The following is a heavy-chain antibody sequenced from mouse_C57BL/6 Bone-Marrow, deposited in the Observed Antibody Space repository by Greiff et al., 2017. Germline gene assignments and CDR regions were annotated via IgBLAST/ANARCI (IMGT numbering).Heavy chain of an antibody. CDR2: ISDGGSYT. CDR1: GFTFSSYA. D-gene: IGHD1-1*01. J-gene: IGHJ2*01. Sequence: EVQLVESGGGLVKPGGSLKLSCAASGFTFSSYAMSWVRQTPEKRLEWVATISDGGSYTYYPDNVKGRFTISRDNAKNNLYLQMSHLKSEDTAMYYCARDGSFDYWGQGTTLTVSS. V-gene: IGHV5-4*01. CDR3: ARDGSFDY.